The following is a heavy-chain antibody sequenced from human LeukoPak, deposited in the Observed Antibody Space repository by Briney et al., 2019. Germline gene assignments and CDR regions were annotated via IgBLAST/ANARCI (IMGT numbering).Heavy chain of an antibody. CDR2: INPSGGST. D-gene: IGHD1-26*01. CDR3: ARTYSGSYHFDY. CDR1: GYTLTELS. J-gene: IGHJ4*02. V-gene: IGHV1-46*01. Sequence: ASVKVSCKVSGYTLTELSMHWVRQAPGQGLEWMGIINPSGGSTSYAQKFQGRVTMTRDTSTSTVYMELSSLRSEDTAVYYCARTYSGSYHFDYWGQGTLVTVSS.